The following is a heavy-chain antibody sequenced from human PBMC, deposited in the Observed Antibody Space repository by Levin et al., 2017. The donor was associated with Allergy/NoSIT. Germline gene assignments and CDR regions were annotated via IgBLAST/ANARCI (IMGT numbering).Heavy chain of an antibody. CDR1: GYKFTNSW. V-gene: IGHV5-51*01. D-gene: IGHD6-19*01. CDR3: ARQASVALFDY. J-gene: IGHJ4*02. Sequence: SGESLKISCKASGYKFTNSWIGWVRQMPGKGLEWMAVIYPDDSDTRYNPSFQGQVTISADKSISTAYLQWNSLKASDTAMYYCARQASVALFDYWGQGTLVTVSS. CDR2: IYPDDSDT.